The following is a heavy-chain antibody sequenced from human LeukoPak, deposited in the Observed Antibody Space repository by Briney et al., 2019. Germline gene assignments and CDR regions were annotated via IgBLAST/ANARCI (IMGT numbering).Heavy chain of an antibody. V-gene: IGHV4-38-2*02. D-gene: IGHD2-15*01. CDR3: ARLSGGSCYFDY. CDR2: IYYSGST. CDR1: GYAISSGYY. J-gene: IGHJ4*02. Sequence: PSETLSLTCSVSGYAISSGYYWGWIRQPPGKGLEWIGSIYYSGSTYYNPSLKSRVTISVDTSKNQFSLKLSSVTAADTAVYYCARLSGGSCYFDYWGQGTLVTVSS.